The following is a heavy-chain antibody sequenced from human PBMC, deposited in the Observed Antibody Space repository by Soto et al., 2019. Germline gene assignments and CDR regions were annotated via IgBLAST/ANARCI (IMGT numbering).Heavy chain of an antibody. CDR3: ARVLPPFDP. Sequence: QVQLVQSGAEVKKPGASVKVSCKASGYTFTSYGISWVRQAPGQGLEWMGWINAYNGNTNNAQKLQCRVTMTTDTSTSTAYMQRRSLRSDDTDGYYCARVLPPFDPWGQGTLVTVSS. CDR2: INAYNGNT. CDR1: GYTFTSYG. J-gene: IGHJ5*02. V-gene: IGHV1-18*01.